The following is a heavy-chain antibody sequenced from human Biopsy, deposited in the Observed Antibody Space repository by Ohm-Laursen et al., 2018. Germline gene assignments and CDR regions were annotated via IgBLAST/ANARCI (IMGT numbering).Heavy chain of an antibody. CDR2: IFYSANT. Sequence: TLSLTCTVSGVSINGGRYYWNWLRHHPGKGLEWIGNIFYSANTYYNPSLKSRVTISVDTSKNQFSLKLSSVTAADTAVYYCARLGSGDYFPTFFDFWGQGALATVSS. J-gene: IGHJ4*02. V-gene: IGHV4-31*03. CDR3: ARLGSGDYFPTFFDF. CDR1: GVSINGGRYY. D-gene: IGHD5-12*01.